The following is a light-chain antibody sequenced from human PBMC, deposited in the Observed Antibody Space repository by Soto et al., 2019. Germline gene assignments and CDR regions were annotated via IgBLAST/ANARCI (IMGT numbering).Light chain of an antibody. CDR3: QQRYRTPIT. CDR1: QGISSY. Sequence: DIQMTQSPSSVSASVGDRVTITCRASQGISSYLAWYQQTPGKAPKVLIYAASNLQSGVPPRFSGSGSGTDFTLTISSLQPEDGATYVCQQRYRTPITFGQGTRLEIK. CDR2: AAS. J-gene: IGKJ5*01. V-gene: IGKV1-39*01.